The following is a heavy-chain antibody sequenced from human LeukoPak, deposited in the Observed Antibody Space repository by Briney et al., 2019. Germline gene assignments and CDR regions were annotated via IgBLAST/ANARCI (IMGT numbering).Heavy chain of an antibody. Sequence: PSETLSLTCTVSGGSISSGSYYWSWIRQPAGKGLEWIGRIYTSGSTNYNPSLKSRVTISVDTSKNQFSLKLSSVTAADTAVYYCASLRGGFWFDPWGQGTLVTVSS. CDR2: IYTSGST. J-gene: IGHJ5*02. CDR3: ASLRGGFWFDP. D-gene: IGHD3-10*01. V-gene: IGHV4-61*02. CDR1: GGSISSGSYY.